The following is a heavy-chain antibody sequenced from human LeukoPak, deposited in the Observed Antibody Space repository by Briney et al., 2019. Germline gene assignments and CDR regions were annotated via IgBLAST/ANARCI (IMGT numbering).Heavy chain of an antibody. J-gene: IGHJ4*02. Sequence: TAGGSLRLSCAASGFTFSDHYMSWVRQGPGKGLEWVSASVSGNTYHADSVKGRFTISRDNAKNSLYLQMNSLRAEDTAVYYCARGAEGYDFWGQGTLVTVSS. CDR1: GFTFSDHY. V-gene: IGHV3-69-1*01. CDR3: ARGAEGYDF. CDR2: SVSGNT. D-gene: IGHD3-3*01.